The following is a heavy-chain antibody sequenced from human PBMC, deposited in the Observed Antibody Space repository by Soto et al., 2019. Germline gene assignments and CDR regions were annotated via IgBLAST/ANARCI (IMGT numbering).Heavy chain of an antibody. CDR2: ISAYNVNT. CDR3: ARVMFTDSAMDV. Sequence: VQLVQSGAEVKKPGASVKVSCKASGYTFTSYGISWVRQAPGQGLEWMGWISAYNVNTNFAQKLKGRVTMTTDTTTRTVYKELRCLGADDAVVYDCARVMFTDSAMDVLGQGITVNVSS. CDR1: GYTFTSYG. D-gene: IGHD3-16*01. V-gene: IGHV1-18*01. J-gene: IGHJ6*02.